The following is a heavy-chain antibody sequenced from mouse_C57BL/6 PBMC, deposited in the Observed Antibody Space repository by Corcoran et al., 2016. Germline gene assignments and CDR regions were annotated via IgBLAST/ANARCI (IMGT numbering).Heavy chain of an antibody. J-gene: IGHJ3*01. CDR3: ARAEPYYYGSSLFAY. CDR2: INTYSGVP. D-gene: IGHD1-1*01. Sequence: QIQLVQSGPELKKPGETVKISCKASGYTFTTYGMSWVKQAPGKGLKWMGWINTYSGVPTYADDFKGRFAFSLETSASTAYLQINNLKNDDTATYFCARAEPYYYGSSLFAYWGQGTLVTVSA. CDR1: GYTFTTYG. V-gene: IGHV9-3*01.